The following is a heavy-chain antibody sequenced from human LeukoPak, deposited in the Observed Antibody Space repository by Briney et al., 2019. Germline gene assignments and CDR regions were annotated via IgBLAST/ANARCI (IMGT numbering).Heavy chain of an antibody. J-gene: IGHJ5*02. CDR2: MNPNSGNT. CDR3: ARVWPGYGSRVKGFDP. Sequence: GASVKVSCKASGYTFTSYDINWVRQATGQGLEWMGWMNPNSGNTGYAQKFQGRVTMTRNTSISTAYMELSSLRSEDTAVYYCARVWPGYGSRVKGFDPWGQGTLVTVSS. CDR1: GYTFTSYD. D-gene: IGHD3-10*01. V-gene: IGHV1-8*01.